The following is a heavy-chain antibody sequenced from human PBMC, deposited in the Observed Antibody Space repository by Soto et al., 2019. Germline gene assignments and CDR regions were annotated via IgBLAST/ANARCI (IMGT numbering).Heavy chain of an antibody. D-gene: IGHD3-10*01. Sequence: PSETLSLTCTVSGASISPYYWTWIRQPPGKGLEWIGYIFSSGNTNYNPSLKSRVTISVDTSKYQFSLKLSSVTAADTAVYYCAREYYYGSASYRVMDVWGQGTTVTFYS. CDR1: GASISPYY. J-gene: IGHJ6*02. CDR2: IFSSGNT. CDR3: AREYYYGSASYRVMDV. V-gene: IGHV4-59*01.